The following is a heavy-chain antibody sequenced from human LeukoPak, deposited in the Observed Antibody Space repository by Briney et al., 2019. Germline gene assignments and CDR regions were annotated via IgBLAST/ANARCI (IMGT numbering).Heavy chain of an antibody. Sequence: ASVKVSCTASGYTFTNYYMHWVRQAPGQGHEWMGLINPGGGNTNYAQNFQGRVTMTRDTSTSTVYMELSSLRPEDTAIYYCARIRDGYNDAYDIWGQGTVVTVPS. D-gene: IGHD5-24*01. CDR2: INPGGGNT. J-gene: IGHJ3*02. V-gene: IGHV1-46*01. CDR3: ARIRDGYNDAYDI. CDR1: GYTFTNYY.